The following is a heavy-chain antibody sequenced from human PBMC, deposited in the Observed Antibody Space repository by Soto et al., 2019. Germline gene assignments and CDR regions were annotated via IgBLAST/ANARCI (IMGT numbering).Heavy chain of an antibody. CDR1: GASISNGDYF. Sequence: SETLSLTCAVSGASISNGDYFWSWIRQPPGRALEWIGYIYSSGRSDYNPSLKSRVTISIDRPKNQFSLRLTSVTAADAAVYYCARGREGPFFDFWGQGALVTVSS. J-gene: IGHJ5*01. CDR2: IYSSGRS. CDR3: ARGREGPFFDF. V-gene: IGHV4-30-2*01.